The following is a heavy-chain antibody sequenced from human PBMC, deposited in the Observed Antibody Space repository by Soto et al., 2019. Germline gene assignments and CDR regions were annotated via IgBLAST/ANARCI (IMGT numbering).Heavy chain of an antibody. Sequence: EVQLLESGGGLVQPGGSLRLSCAASGFTFSSYAMSWVRQAPGKGLEWVSALSAGGGTTHYADSVKGRFTISRDSSKNTLYLQMNGLRAEDTALYYCAKDKGSSWAYSYYGMDVWGQGTTVTVSS. CDR3: AKDKGSSWAYSYYGMDV. V-gene: IGHV3-23*01. CDR1: GFTFSSYA. CDR2: LSAGGGTT. J-gene: IGHJ6*02. D-gene: IGHD6-6*01.